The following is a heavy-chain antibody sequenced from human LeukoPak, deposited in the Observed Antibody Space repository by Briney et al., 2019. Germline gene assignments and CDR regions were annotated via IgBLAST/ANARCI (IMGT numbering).Heavy chain of an antibody. V-gene: IGHV1-2*02. CDR1: GYTFTGYY. CDR2: INPNSGGT. Sequence: GASVKVSCKASGYTFTGYYMHWVRQAPGQGLEWMGWINPNSGGTNYAQKFQGRVTMTRDTSISTAHMELSRLRSDDTAVYYCARGFPPRRQYDSSGYYSYYFDYWGQGTLVTVSS. J-gene: IGHJ4*02. CDR3: ARGFPPRRQYDSSGYYSYYFDY. D-gene: IGHD3-22*01.